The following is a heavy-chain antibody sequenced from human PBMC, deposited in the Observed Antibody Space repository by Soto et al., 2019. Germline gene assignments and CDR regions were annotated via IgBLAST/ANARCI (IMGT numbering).Heavy chain of an antibody. CDR1: GGSISGYY. CDR2: INHSGST. J-gene: IGHJ5*02. CDR3: ARVWSNYDFWSGYSSRWFDP. V-gene: IGHV4-34*01. D-gene: IGHD3-3*01. Sequence: SETLSLTCTVSGGSISGYYWSWIRQPPRKGLDWIGEINHSGSTNYNPSLKSRVTISVDTSKNQFSLKLSSVTAADTAVYYCARVWSNYDFWSGYSSRWFDPWGQGTLVTVSS.